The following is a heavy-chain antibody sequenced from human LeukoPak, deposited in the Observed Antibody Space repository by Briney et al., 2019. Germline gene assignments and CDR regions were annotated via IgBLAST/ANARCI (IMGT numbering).Heavy chain of an antibody. CDR1: GGTFSSYA. Sequence: GSSVKVSCKASGGTFSSYAISWVRQAPGQGLEWMGGIIPIFGTANYAQKFQGRVTITADESTSTAYMELSSLSSEDTAVYYCARGRPKGYCSGGSCKPPYYYYYYYMDVWGKGTTVTVSS. V-gene: IGHV1-69*01. D-gene: IGHD2-15*01. J-gene: IGHJ6*03. CDR3: ARGRPKGYCSGGSCKPPYYYYYYYMDV. CDR2: IIPIFGTA.